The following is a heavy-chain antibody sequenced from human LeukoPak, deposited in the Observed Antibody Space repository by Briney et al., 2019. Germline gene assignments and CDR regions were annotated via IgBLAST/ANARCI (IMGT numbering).Heavy chain of an antibody. CDR3: AKGRVVPAALLDY. V-gene: IGHV3-23*01. Sequence: GGSLRLSCAASGFTFSSYAMTWVRQVPGKGLEWVSSISGSGDTTNYADSVKGRFTISRHNSKNTLFLQMNSLRADDTAVYYCAKGRVVPAALLDYWGQGTLVTVSS. CDR2: ISGSGDTT. CDR1: GFTFSSYA. J-gene: IGHJ4*02. D-gene: IGHD2-15*01.